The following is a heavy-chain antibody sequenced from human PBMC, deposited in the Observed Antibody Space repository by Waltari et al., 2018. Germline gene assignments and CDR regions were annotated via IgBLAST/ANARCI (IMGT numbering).Heavy chain of an antibody. Sequence: QVQLTESGGGVVQPGGSLRPSCAASGLTFRNFAMHWVRRTRARGVDGVAFIRFDWSTAYYADSVTGRFTVSRDNSENRGYLQMNSLRPKDTGVYHCVKDGDYNLPAYDAFDIWGPGTMVSVSS. CDR3: VKDGDYNLPAYDAFDI. D-gene: IGHD4-17*01. V-gene: IGHV3-30*02. CDR1: GLTFRNFA. J-gene: IGHJ3*02. CDR2: IRFDWSTA.